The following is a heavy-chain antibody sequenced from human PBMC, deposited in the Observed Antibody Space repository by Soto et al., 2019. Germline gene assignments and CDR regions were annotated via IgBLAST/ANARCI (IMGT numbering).Heavy chain of an antibody. CDR3: AKGDIEVVPAAYSLCYYGMDV. Sequence: EVQLLESGGGLVQPGGSLRLSCAASGFTFSSYAMSWVRQAPGKGLEWVSVIVGSGDNTYYADSVKGRFTISRDNSKNTLYLQMNSLRAEDTAVYYCAKGDIEVVPAAYSLCYYGMDVWGQGTTVTVSS. J-gene: IGHJ6*02. CDR2: IVGSGDNT. D-gene: IGHD2-2*01. V-gene: IGHV3-23*01. CDR1: GFTFSSYA.